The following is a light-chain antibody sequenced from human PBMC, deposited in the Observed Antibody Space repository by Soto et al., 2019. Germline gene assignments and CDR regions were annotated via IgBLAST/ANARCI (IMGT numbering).Light chain of an antibody. J-gene: IGKJ1*01. V-gene: IGKV3-15*01. CDR2: GAS. Sequence: EIVMTQSTATMSVSPGERSTLSCRASQSMGSNVAWYQQKPGQAPRLLIYGASTRAAGIPARFSGSGSGTEFTLTITSLESEDFAVYYCQQFHNWPRTFGQGTKVDIK. CDR3: QQFHNWPRT. CDR1: QSMGSN.